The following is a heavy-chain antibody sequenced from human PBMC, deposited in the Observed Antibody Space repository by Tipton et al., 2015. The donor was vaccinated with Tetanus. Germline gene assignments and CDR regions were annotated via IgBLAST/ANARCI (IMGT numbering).Heavy chain of an antibody. Sequence: QSGAEVKKPGSSVKVSCKASGGNFYSFAIIWVRQAPGHGPEWMGTIYPGDSYSTYSPSFEGQVTISVDRSIDTAYLQWSSLKASDTAIYYCARPLTSVAFGGFAFDVWGQGTLVTVSS. D-gene: IGHD3-16*01. J-gene: IGHJ3*01. CDR2: IYPGDSYS. CDR3: ARPLTSVAFGGFAFDV. CDR1: GGNFYSFA. V-gene: IGHV5-51*01.